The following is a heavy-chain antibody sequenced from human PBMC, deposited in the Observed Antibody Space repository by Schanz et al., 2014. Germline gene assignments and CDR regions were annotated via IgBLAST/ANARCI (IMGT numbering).Heavy chain of an antibody. CDR1: GFTVSNSY. CDR2: IKSKVDGGTT. V-gene: IGHV3-15*01. D-gene: IGHD4-17*01. J-gene: IGHJ3*01. Sequence: VYLVESGGDLVKPGGSLRLSCAASGFTVSNSYIHWVRQAPGKGLEWVGRIKSKVDGGTTDNAAPVQGRFTISRDDSKNTLHLQMNSLKTEDTAVYYCSTDLTAVDYDAIGLWGQGTMVTVSS. CDR3: STDLTAVDYDAIGL.